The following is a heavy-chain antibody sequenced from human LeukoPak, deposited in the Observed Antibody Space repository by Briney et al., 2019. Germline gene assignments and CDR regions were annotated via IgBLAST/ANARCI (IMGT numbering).Heavy chain of an antibody. D-gene: IGHD3-10*01. V-gene: IGHV3-23*01. J-gene: IGHJ4*02. CDR2: ISGSGGST. CDR3: AKDRVRGVFDY. Sequence: PGGSLRFSRAASGLAFSSYAMSWVRQAPGMGLEWVSAISGSGGSTYYADSVKGRFTISRDNSKNTLYLQMNSLRAEDTAVYYCAKDRVRGVFDYWGQGTLVTVSS. CDR1: GLAFSSYA.